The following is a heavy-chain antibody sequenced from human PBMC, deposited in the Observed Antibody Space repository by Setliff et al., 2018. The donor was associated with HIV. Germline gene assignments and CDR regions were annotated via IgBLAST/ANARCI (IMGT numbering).Heavy chain of an antibody. V-gene: IGHV3-21*01. CDR3: ARDQEHIIVVSATGNMPGYLHYYYMDV. CDR1: GFTFSTYA. CDR2: ITSSGNYK. J-gene: IGHJ6*03. D-gene: IGHD2-2*01. Sequence: GGSLRLSCAASGFTFSTYAMHWVRQAPGKGLEWVSSITSSGNYKSYADSVQGRFTISRDNADNSLYLQMNSLRAEDTAVYYCARDQEHIIVVSATGNMPGYLHYYYMDVWGKGSTVTVSS.